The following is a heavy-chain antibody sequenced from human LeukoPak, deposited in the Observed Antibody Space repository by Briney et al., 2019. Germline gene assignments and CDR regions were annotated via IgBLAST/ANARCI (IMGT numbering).Heavy chain of an antibody. CDR3: AKDTDYDILTGDDAFDI. Sequence: PGRSLRLSCAASGFTFDDYAMHWVRQAPGKGLEWVSGISWNSGSIGYADSVKGRFTISRDNAKNSLYLQMNSLRAEDTALYYCAKDTDYDILTGDDAFDIWGQGTMVTVSS. D-gene: IGHD3-9*01. CDR1: GFTFDDYA. V-gene: IGHV3-9*01. J-gene: IGHJ3*02. CDR2: ISWNSGSI.